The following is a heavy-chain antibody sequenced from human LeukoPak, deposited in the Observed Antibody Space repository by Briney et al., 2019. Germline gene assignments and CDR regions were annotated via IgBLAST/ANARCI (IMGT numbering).Heavy chain of an antibody. Sequence: GGSLRLSCAASGFTFSSDAMSWVRQAPGKGLEWVSGINGNGDSTYYADSVKGRFTISRDNSKNTLYLQMNSLRAEDTAVYYCANVRYKYGKDYWGQGTLVTVSS. V-gene: IGHV3-23*01. CDR1: GFTFSSDA. D-gene: IGHD5-18*01. J-gene: IGHJ4*02. CDR3: ANVRYKYGKDY. CDR2: INGNGDST.